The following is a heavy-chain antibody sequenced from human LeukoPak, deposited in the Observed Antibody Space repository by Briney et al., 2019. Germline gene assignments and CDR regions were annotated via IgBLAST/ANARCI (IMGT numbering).Heavy chain of an antibody. Sequence: SETLSLTCTVSGGSISSYYWSWIRQPPGKGLEWIGYIYYSGSTNCNPSLKSRVTISVDTSKNQFSLKLSSVTAADTAVYYCARRRVDILTYNWFDPWGQGTLVTVSS. CDR1: GGSISSYY. CDR2: IYYSGST. V-gene: IGHV4-59*08. D-gene: IGHD3-9*01. CDR3: ARRRVDILTYNWFDP. J-gene: IGHJ5*02.